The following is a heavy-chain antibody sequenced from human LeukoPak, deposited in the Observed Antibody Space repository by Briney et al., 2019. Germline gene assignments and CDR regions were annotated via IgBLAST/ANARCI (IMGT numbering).Heavy chain of an antibody. D-gene: IGHD3-10*01. CDR3: ARVPMIRGDYLYFDL. CDR1: GYTFNTYH. J-gene: IGHJ2*01. V-gene: IGHV1-46*02. CDR2: INPDGGAT. Sequence: APVKVSCKASGYTFNTYHMHWVRQAPGQGLEWMGIINPDGGATHYAQNFQGRVTMTRDTSTSTVYMEVTSLRSEDTAVYYCARVPMIRGDYLYFDLWGRGTLVTVSS.